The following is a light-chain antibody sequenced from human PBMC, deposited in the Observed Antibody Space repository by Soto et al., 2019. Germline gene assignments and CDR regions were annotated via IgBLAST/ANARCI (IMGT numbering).Light chain of an antibody. CDR1: SSDVGRYNY. J-gene: IGLJ1*01. CDR2: DVS. CDR3: SSFTSSSTYV. V-gene: IGLV2-14*01. Sequence: QSALTQPASVSGSPGQSITISCTGTSSDVGRYNYVSWYQQHPGKAPKLTIYDVSNRPSGVSSRFSGSKSGNTASLTISGRQAEDEADYYCSSFTSSSTYVFGTGTKLTVL.